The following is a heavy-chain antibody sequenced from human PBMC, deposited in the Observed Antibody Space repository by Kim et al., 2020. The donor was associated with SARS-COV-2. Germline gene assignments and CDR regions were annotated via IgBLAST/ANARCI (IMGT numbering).Heavy chain of an antibody. CDR2: VNSDGSSA. CDR3: ARAGYGADC. CDR1: GFTFSSYW. J-gene: IGHJ4*02. V-gene: IGHV3-74*01. Sequence: GGSLRLSCAASGFTFSSYWMHWVRQAPGKGLVWVSRVNSDGSSANYADSVKGRFTISRDNAKNTLYLQMNSLRVEDTAMYYCARAGYGADCWGQGTLVTVSS. D-gene: IGHD4-17*01.